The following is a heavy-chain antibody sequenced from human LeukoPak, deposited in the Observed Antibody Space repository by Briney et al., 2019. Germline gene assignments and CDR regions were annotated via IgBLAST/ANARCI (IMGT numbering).Heavy chain of an antibody. CDR1: GGSISSGGYS. D-gene: IGHD3-22*01. Sequence: SQTLSLTCAVSGGSISSGGYSWSWIRQPPGTGLEWIGYIYYSGSTYYNPSLKSRVTTSIDTSKNQFSLKLSSVTAADTAVYYCVRGPYHYDSSGLFDPWGQGTLVTVSS. CDR3: VRGPYHYDSSGLFDP. V-gene: IGHV4-30-4*07. CDR2: IYYSGST. J-gene: IGHJ5*02.